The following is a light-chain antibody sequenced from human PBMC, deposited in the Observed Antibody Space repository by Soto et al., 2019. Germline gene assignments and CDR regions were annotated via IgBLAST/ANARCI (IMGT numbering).Light chain of an antibody. J-gene: IGKJ5*01. V-gene: IGKV3D-20*01. CDR1: QSVSSSY. Sequence: EIVLTQSPATLSLSPGERATLSFVASQSVSSSYLAWYQQKPGLAPRLLIYDASSRATGIPDRFSGSGSGTDFTLTISRLEPEDFAVYYCQQYGSSSITFGQGTRLEIK. CDR3: QQYGSSSIT. CDR2: DAS.